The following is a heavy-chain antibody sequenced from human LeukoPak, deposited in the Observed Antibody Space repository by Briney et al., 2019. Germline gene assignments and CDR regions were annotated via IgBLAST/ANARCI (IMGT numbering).Heavy chain of an antibody. CDR2: INHSGST. V-gene: IGHV4-34*01. D-gene: IGHD4-17*01. CDR1: GGSFGGYY. CDR3: ASRDLTVTLGYFDL. Sequence: SETLSLTCAVYGGSFGGYYWSWIRQPPGKGLEWIGEINHSGSTNYNPSLKSRVTISVDTSKNQFSLKLSSVTAADTAVYYCASRDLTVTLGYFDLWGRGTLVTVSS. J-gene: IGHJ2*01.